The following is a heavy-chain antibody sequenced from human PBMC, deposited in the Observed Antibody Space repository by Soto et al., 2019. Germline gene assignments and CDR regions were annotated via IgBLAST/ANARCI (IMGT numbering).Heavy chain of an antibody. CDR1: GGTFSSYA. J-gene: IGHJ6*02. CDR3: AHGTYCGGDCYYYYYGMDV. Sequence: QVQLVQSGAEVKKPGSSVKVSCKASGGTFSSYAISWVRQAPGQGLEWMGGIIPIFGTANYAQKFQGRVTITADESKSTAYMELSSLRSEDTAVYYCAHGTYCGGDCYYYYYGMDVWGQGTTVTVSS. D-gene: IGHD2-21*02. V-gene: IGHV1-69*01. CDR2: IIPIFGTA.